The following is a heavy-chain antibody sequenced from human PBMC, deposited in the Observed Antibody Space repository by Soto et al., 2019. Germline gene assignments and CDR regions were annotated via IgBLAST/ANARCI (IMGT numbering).Heavy chain of an antibody. Sequence: GGSLRLSCAASGFSFSTYPMTWVRQAPGKRLEGVSSISGSGGDTYYIDSVKGRFTISRDNSKNTVYLQMNSLRAEDTAVYYCAKILSTVTTYYYGMDVWGQGTTVTVSS. CDR1: GFSFSTYP. CDR2: ISGSGGDT. D-gene: IGHD4-17*01. V-gene: IGHV3-23*01. J-gene: IGHJ6*02. CDR3: AKILSTVTTYYYGMDV.